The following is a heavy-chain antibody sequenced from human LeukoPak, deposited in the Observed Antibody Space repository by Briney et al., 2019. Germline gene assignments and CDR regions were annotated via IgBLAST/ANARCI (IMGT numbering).Heavy chain of an antibody. CDR3: AAQLVLESSYDY. CDR1: GFTFSSYA. D-gene: IGHD1-1*01. V-gene: IGHV3-23*01. CDR2: ISGSGGST. Sequence: PGGSLRLSCAASGFTFSSYAMSWVRQAPGKGLEWVSAISGSGGSTYYADSVKGRFTISRDNSKNTLYLQMSSLRAEDTAVYYCAAQLVLESSYDYWGQGTLVTVSS. J-gene: IGHJ4*02.